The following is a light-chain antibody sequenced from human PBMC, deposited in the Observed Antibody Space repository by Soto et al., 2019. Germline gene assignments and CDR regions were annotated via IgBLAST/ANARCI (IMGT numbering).Light chain of an antibody. CDR2: GAS. CDR1: QSVSNTH. J-gene: IGKJ1*01. V-gene: IGKV3-15*01. CDR3: QQYNKWPRT. Sequence: EIVFTQSRGSLSLSPGESPTLSCRASQSVSNTHVAWYQQKPGQAPRLLIYGASTRATGIPARFSGSGSGTEFTLTISSLQSEDFAVYYCQQYNKWPRTFGQGTRWIS.